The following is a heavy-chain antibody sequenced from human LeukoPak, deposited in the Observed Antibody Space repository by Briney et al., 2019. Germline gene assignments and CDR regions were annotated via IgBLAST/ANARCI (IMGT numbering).Heavy chain of an antibody. CDR2: ISGSGGST. CDR1: GFTFSSYA. CDR3: AKDDAMSIAARPDYFDY. Sequence: GSLRLSCAASGFTFSSYAMSWVRQAPGKGLEWVSAISGSGGSTYYADSVKGRFTISRDNSKNTLYLQMNSLRAEDTAVYYCAKDDAMSIAARPDYFDYWGQGTLVTVSS. V-gene: IGHV3-23*01. D-gene: IGHD6-6*01. J-gene: IGHJ4*02.